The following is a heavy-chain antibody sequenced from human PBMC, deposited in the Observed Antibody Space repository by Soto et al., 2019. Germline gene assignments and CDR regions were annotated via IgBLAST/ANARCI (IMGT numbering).Heavy chain of an antibody. V-gene: IGHV4-4*02. D-gene: IGHD5-12*01. CDR1: NGSMTSSLW. Sequence: QLQLQESGPGLVTPSGTLSLTCTVSNGSMTSSLWWSWVRQSPGKGLEWIGEVAQSGYTSYNPSLKSRLTISQDRSRNQFSLRLTSVTAADTAVYYCARNRYGGYDFDSWGQGTLVTVSS. J-gene: IGHJ4*02. CDR3: ARNRYGGYDFDS. CDR2: VAQSGYT.